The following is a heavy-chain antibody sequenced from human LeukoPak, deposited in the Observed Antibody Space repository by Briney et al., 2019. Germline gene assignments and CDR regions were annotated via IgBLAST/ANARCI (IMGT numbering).Heavy chain of an antibody. J-gene: IGHJ5*02. Sequence: MASETLSLTCTVSGGSISSYYWSWIRQPPGKGLEWIGYIYYSGSTNYNPSLKSRVTISVDTSKNQFSLKLSSVTAADTAVYYCARDCSGGSCSESWGQGTLVTVSS. CDR3: ARDCSGGSCSES. CDR2: IYYSGST. CDR1: GGSISSYY. D-gene: IGHD2-15*01. V-gene: IGHV4-59*01.